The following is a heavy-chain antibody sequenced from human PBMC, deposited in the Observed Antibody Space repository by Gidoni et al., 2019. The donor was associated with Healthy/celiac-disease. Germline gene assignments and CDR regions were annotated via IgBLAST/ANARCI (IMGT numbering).Heavy chain of an antibody. CDR2: ST. CDR3: ARFGDRYTPIVGFDP. J-gene: IGHJ5*02. D-gene: IGHD3-16*01. V-gene: IGHV4-39*01. Sequence: STYYNPSLKSRVTISVDTSKNQFSLKLSSVTAADTAVYYCARFGDRYTPIVGFDPWGQGTLVTVSS.